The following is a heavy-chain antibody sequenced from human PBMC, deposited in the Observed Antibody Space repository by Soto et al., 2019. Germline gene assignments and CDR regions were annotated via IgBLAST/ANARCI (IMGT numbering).Heavy chain of an antibody. V-gene: IGHV3-48*02. Sequence: EVQLVESGGGLVQPGGSLRLSCAAPGFTFSSYSMNWVRQAPGKGLEWVSYISSSSSTIYYADSVKGRFTISRDNAKNSLYLQMNSLRDEDTAVYYCARDAYCSSTRCEIGYFDYWGQGTLVTVSS. CDR1: GFTFSSYS. D-gene: IGHD2-2*01. CDR2: ISSSSSTI. CDR3: ARDAYCSSTRCEIGYFDY. J-gene: IGHJ4*02.